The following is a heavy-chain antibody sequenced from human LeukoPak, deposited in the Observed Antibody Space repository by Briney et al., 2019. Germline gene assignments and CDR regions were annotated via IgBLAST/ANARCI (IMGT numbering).Heavy chain of an antibody. J-gene: IGHJ5*02. V-gene: IGHV3-23*01. CDR2: ISATGANT. D-gene: IGHD6-13*01. CDR3: AKRRYDTSSLDWFDP. Sequence: GGTLRLSCVASGFTFSSYGMSWVRQAPGKGLEWVSTISATGANTYYADSVKGRFTISRDNSKSTLYLQMNSLRVEDAAVYYCAKRRYDTSSLDWFDPWGQGTLVTVSS. CDR1: GFTFSSYG.